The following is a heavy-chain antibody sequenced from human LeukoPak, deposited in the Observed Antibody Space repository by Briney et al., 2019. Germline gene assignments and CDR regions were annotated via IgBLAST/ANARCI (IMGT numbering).Heavy chain of an antibody. CDR1: WFTVSSNY. V-gene: IGHV3-53*01. CDR3: SRCRGSYYDY. Sequence: GGSLRLSCTASWFTVSSNYMSWIRQAPGKGLEWVSVIYSGGSTYYADSVKGRFTISRDNSKNTLYLQMNSLRAEDTAVYYCSRCRGSYYDYWGQGTLVTVSS. CDR2: IYSGGST. J-gene: IGHJ4*02. D-gene: IGHD1-26*01.